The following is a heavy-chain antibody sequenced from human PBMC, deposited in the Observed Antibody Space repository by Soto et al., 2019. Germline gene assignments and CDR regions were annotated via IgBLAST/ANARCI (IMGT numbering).Heavy chain of an antibody. CDR1: GFTFSSYA. CDR2: ISGSGSNP. Sequence: EVQVLESGGGLVQPGGSLRLSCAASGFTFSSYAMSWVRQAPGQGLEWVSAISGSGSNPYYADSVKGRFTISRDNSKNTPELPMNSLKAGDTAPYYRAKTASKTIPDGFDHWGQGTLVTVSS. J-gene: IGHJ4*02. V-gene: IGHV3-23*01. CDR3: AKTASKTIPDGFDH.